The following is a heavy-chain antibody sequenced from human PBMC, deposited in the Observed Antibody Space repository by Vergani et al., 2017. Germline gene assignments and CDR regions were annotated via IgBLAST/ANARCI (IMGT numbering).Heavy chain of an antibody. J-gene: IGHJ6*02. CDR3: AKANPRNSGYDYLYYYHAMDV. CDR1: GFTFNQYG. D-gene: IGHD5-12*01. Sequence: QVQLVESGGGVVQPGRSLRLSCAASGFTFNQYGMHWVRQAPGKGLEWVAVTWYDGNNKQYADSVKGRFTISRDNSKNTLYLQMNSLSAGDTAVYYCAKANPRNSGYDYLYYYHAMDVWGQGTTVTVSS. V-gene: IGHV3-33*06. CDR2: TWYDGNNK.